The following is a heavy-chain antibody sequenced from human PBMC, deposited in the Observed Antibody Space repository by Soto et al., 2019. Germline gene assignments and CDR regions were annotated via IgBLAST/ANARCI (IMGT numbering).Heavy chain of an antibody. V-gene: IGHV1-69*13. Sequence: GASVKVSCKASGGTFSSYAISWVRQAPGQGLEWMGGIIPIFGTANYAQKFQGRVTITADESTSTAYMELSSLRSEDTAVYYCARGNKAAAFDYWGQGTQITAPQ. CDR1: GGTFSSYA. CDR2: IIPIFGTA. J-gene: IGHJ4*02. CDR3: ARGNKAAAFDY. D-gene: IGHD6-13*01.